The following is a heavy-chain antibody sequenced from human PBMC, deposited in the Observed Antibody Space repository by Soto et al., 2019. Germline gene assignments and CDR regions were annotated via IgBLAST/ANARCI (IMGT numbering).Heavy chain of an antibody. V-gene: IGHV2-5*02. Sequence: QITLKESGPPLVKPTQTLTLTCTFSGFSLSTSGVGVGWIRQPPGKAPEWLALIYWDDDKRHSPSLRSRLTITKDTSKNQVVLTLTNMDPVDTATYYCARRTAAAGTYDYWGQGTLVTVSS. CDR3: ARRTAAAGTYDY. D-gene: IGHD6-13*01. CDR2: IYWDDDK. CDR1: GFSLSTSGVG. J-gene: IGHJ4*02.